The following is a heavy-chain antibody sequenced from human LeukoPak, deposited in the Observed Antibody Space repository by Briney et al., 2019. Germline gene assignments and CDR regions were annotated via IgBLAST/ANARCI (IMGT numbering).Heavy chain of an antibody. CDR3: ARAGRIEAPVLLWFGELLNYYYYYMDV. J-gene: IGHJ6*03. D-gene: IGHD3-10*01. CDR2: IYYSGST. CDR1: GGSISSSSYY. V-gene: IGHV4-39*01. Sequence: SETLSLTCTVSGGSISSSSYYWGWIRQPPGKGLEWIGSIYYSGSTYYNPSLKSRVTISVDTSKNQFSLKLSSVTAADTAVYYCARAGRIEAPVLLWFGELLNYYYYYMDVWGKGTTVTISS.